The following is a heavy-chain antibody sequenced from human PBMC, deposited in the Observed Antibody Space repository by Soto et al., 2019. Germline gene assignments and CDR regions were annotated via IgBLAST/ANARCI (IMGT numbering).Heavy chain of an antibody. Sequence: QVQLEQSGSEVKKSGSSVKVSCKASGYSFSSHAITWVRQAPGQGLEWMGGIIPVFGTPSYAQKFQGRVTISAYKSTNTSYLELRSRRSEDTAVYYCARGGALSTSWYWGDGLDSWGQGTQVTVSS. CDR2: IIPVFGTP. CDR3: ARGGALSTSWYWGDGLDS. J-gene: IGHJ4*02. V-gene: IGHV1-69*06. CDR1: GYSFSSHA. D-gene: IGHD6-13*01.